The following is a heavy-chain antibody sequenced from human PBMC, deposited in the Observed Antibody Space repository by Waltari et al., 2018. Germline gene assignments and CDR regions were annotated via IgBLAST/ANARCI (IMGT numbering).Heavy chain of an antibody. CDR1: GFTFSSYS. Sequence: EVQLVESGGGLVQPGGSLRLSCAASGFTFSSYSMNWVRQAPGKGLEGVSDISSSSSTIYYADSGKSRFTISRDNAKNSLYLQMNSLRAEDTAVYYCARRGYAFDIWGQGTMVTVSS. CDR3: ARRGYAFDI. CDR2: ISSSSSTI. J-gene: IGHJ3*02. V-gene: IGHV3-48*04. D-gene: IGHD3-10*01.